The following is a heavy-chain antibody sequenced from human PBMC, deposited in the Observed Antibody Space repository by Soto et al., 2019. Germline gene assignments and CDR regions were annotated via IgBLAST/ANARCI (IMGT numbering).Heavy chain of an antibody. CDR3: AHSLIGYYYDSSGSNWFDP. CDR1: GFSLSTSGVG. CDR2: IYWDDDK. V-gene: IGHV2-5*02. D-gene: IGHD3-22*01. Sequence: SGPTLVNPTQTLTLTCTFSGFSLSTSGVGVGWKRQPPGKALEWLAFIYWDDDKRYIPSLKSRLTITKDTSKNQVVLTMTNMDPVDTATYYCAHSLIGYYYDSSGSNWFDPWGQGTLVTVSS. J-gene: IGHJ5*02.